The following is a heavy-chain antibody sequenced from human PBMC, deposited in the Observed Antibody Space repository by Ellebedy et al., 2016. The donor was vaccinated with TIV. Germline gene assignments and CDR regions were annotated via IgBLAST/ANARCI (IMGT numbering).Heavy chain of an antibody. V-gene: IGHV3-21*01. CDR3: SRGIAAVMY. Sequence: PGGSLRLSCAGAGFTFSNYSMNWVRKAPGKGLEWVASITGGSSYMFYSDSVKGRFTISRDNAKNSLYLQMNSLRAEDTAVYYCSRGIAAVMYWGQGTLVTVSS. CDR1: GFTFSNYS. D-gene: IGHD6-13*01. CDR2: ITGGSSYM. J-gene: IGHJ4*02.